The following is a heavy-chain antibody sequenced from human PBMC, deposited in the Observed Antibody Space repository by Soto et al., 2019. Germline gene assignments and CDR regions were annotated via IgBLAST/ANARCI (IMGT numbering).Heavy chain of an antibody. Sequence: QVQLVQSGAEVKKPGASVKVSCKASGYTFTSSGISWVRQAPGQGPEWMGWLSTYNGDTNYAQKFQGRVTMTTDTSTSTSYMALRSLRSDDRAAYYCARKVDGYFDSWGQGTLVTVSS. CDR1: GYTFTSSG. J-gene: IGHJ4*02. D-gene: IGHD6-19*01. V-gene: IGHV1-18*01. CDR2: LSTYNGDT. CDR3: ARKVDGYFDS.